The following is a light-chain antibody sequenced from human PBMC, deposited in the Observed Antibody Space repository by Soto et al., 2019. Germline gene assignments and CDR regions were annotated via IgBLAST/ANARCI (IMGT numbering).Light chain of an antibody. J-gene: IGKJ2*01. CDR2: GAS. Sequence: EIVLTQSPGTLSLSPGERATLSCRANQSVSSSYLAWYQQKPGQAPRLLIYGASSSATGIPDRFSGSGSGTDFTLTISSQEPEDFSVYYCQQYGSSPYTFGQGTKLEIK. CDR3: QQYGSSPYT. V-gene: IGKV3-20*01. CDR1: QSVSSSY.